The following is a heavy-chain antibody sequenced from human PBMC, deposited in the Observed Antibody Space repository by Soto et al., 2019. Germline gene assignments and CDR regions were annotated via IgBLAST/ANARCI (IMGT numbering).Heavy chain of an antibody. D-gene: IGHD5-18*01. CDR1: GDSVSSNSAA. CDR2: TYYRSKWYN. Sequence: SQTLSLTCAISGDSVSSNSAACNWIRQYPSRGLEWLGRTYYRSKWYNDYAVSVKSRITINPDTSKNQFSLLLNSVTPYYSAVYYCARDTARANYAFDNWGQGTMVTVSS. J-gene: IGHJ3*02. CDR3: ARDTARANYAFDN. V-gene: IGHV6-1*01.